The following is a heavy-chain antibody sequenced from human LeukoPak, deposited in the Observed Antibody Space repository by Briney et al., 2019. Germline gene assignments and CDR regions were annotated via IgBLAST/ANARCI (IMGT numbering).Heavy chain of an antibody. Sequence: GGSLRLSCAASGFTVSSNYMSWVRQAPGKGLEWVSVIYSGGSTYYADSVKGRFTISRDNSKNTLYLQMNSLRAEDTAVYHCARNTSPRGPRMIDYWGQGTLVTVSS. J-gene: IGHJ4*02. V-gene: IGHV3-66*01. CDR2: IYSGGST. D-gene: IGHD2-2*02. CDR1: GFTVSSNY. CDR3: ARNTSPRGPRMIDY.